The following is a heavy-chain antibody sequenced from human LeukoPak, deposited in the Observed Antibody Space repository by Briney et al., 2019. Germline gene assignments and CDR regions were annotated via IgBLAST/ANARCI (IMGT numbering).Heavy chain of an antibody. Sequence: PGGSLRLSCAASGFTFSSYAMSWVRQAPGKGLEWVSVISSSGHSTHFADSVKGRFTISRDNSKNTVYLQMNSLRAEDTAVYYCAKEKTWGPLDYWAQGTLVTVSS. V-gene: IGHV3-23*01. J-gene: IGHJ4*02. D-gene: IGHD3-16*01. CDR2: ISSSGHST. CDR3: AKEKTWGPLDY. CDR1: GFTFSSYA.